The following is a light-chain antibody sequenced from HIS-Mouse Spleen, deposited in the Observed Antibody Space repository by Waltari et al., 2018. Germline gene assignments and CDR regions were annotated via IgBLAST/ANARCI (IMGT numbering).Light chain of an antibody. J-gene: IGLJ2*01. V-gene: IGLV3-10*01. Sequence: YELTQPPSVSVSPGQTASITCSGDALPKKYAYWYQQKAGQAPVLVIYEDSKRPSGIPERFSGASSGTMATLTISGAQVEDEADYYCYSTDSSGNHRVFGGGTKLTVL. CDR3: YSTDSSGNHRV. CDR1: ALPKKY. CDR2: EDS.